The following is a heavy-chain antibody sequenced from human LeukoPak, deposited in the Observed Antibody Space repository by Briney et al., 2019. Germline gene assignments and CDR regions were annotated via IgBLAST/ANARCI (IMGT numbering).Heavy chain of an antibody. V-gene: IGHV4-59*01. CDR1: GGSISSYY. D-gene: IGHD3-22*01. Sequence: SETLSLTCTVSGGSISSYYWSWIRQPPGKGLEWIGNIYYSGSTNYNPSLKSRVTISVDTSKNQFSLKLSSVTAADTAVYYCARDFGSSGVNWFDPWGQGTLVTVSS. J-gene: IGHJ5*02. CDR2: IYYSGST. CDR3: ARDFGSSGVNWFDP.